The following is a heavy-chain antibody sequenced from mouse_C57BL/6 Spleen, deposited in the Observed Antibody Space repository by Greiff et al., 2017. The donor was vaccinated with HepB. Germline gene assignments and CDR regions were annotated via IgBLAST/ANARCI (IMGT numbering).Heavy chain of an antibody. CDR2: IDPETGGT. V-gene: IGHV1-15*01. CDR3: TRYDDDVGYAMDY. CDR1: GYTFTDYE. J-gene: IGHJ4*01. Sequence: VQLQQSGAELVRPGASVTLSCKASGYTFTDYEMHWVKQTPVHGLEWIGAIDPETGGTAYNQKFKGKAILTADKSSSTAYMELRSLTSEDSAVYYCTRYDDDVGYAMDYWGQGTSVTVSS. D-gene: IGHD2-4*01.